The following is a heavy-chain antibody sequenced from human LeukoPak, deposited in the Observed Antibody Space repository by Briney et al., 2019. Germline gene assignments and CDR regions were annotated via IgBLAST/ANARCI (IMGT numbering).Heavy chain of an antibody. D-gene: IGHD3-22*01. CDR1: GFSLTTSGVG. J-gene: IGHJ5*02. CDR2: INWDDQK. CDR3: AHRRDSSGYQYRYWFAP. V-gene: IGHV2-5*02. Sequence: SGPTLVNPTQTLTLTCTFSGFSLTTSGVGVGWLRQPPGKALEWLALINWDDQKVYSPSLQSRLSITKDTSKNQVVLTITNVDPVDTATYYCAHRRDSSGYQYRYWFAPWGQGTLVTVSS.